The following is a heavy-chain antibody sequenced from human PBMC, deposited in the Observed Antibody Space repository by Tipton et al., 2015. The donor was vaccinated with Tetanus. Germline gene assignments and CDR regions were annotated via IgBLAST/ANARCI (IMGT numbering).Heavy chain of an antibody. D-gene: IGHD1-26*01. CDR3: ARGLPREPFYFDY. CDR1: GGSISSPDLY. V-gene: IGHV4-39*07. CDR2: IYNSGRP. Sequence: TLSLTCSVSGGSISSPDLYWAWIRQPPGKGLEWIGSIYNSGRPNFNPSLKSRVTMTVDTSKNQFSLTLTSVTAADTAVYYCARGLPREPFYFDYWGQGKLVTVSS. J-gene: IGHJ4*01.